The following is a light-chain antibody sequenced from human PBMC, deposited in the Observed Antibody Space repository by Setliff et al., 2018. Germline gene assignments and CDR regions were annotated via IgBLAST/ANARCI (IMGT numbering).Light chain of an antibody. CDR2: RNN. J-gene: IGLJ1*01. CDR1: SSNIGSNT. Sequence: QSVLTQPPSASGTPGQSVTISCSGSSSNIGSNTVNWYQQFPGTAPKLLIYRNNQRPSGVPDRFSGSKSATSASLAISGLQAEDEADYYCAAWDDSLNGRYVFGTGTKVTVL. V-gene: IGLV1-44*01. CDR3: AAWDDSLNGRYV.